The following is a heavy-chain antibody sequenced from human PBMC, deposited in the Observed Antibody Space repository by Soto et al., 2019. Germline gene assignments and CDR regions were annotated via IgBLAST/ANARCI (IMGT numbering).Heavy chain of an antibody. J-gene: IGHJ4*02. Sequence: QMQLVQSGPEVKKPGTSVKVSCKASGFTFTSSAVQWVRQARGQRLEWIGWIVVGSGNTNYAQKFQERVTITRDMSTSTAYMELSSLRSEDTAVYYCAAGRRSGSYPESDCWGQGTLVTVSS. CDR2: IVVGSGNT. V-gene: IGHV1-58*01. CDR1: GFTFTSSA. D-gene: IGHD1-26*01. CDR3: AAGRRSGSYPESDC.